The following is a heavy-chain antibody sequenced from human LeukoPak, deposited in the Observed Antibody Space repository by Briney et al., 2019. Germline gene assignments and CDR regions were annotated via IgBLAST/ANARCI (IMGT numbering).Heavy chain of an antibody. Sequence: PGGSLRLSCAASGFTFSSYSMNWVRQPPGKGLEWVSSISSSSSYIYYADSVRGRFTNYGDNFKNTLYLKMNSLRAEDTAVYYCAKDWTGTKPFDLWGRGTLVTVSS. D-gene: IGHD3/OR15-3a*01. CDR1: GFTFSSYS. CDR2: ISSSSSYI. J-gene: IGHJ2*01. CDR3: AKDWTGTKPFDL. V-gene: IGHV3-21*04.